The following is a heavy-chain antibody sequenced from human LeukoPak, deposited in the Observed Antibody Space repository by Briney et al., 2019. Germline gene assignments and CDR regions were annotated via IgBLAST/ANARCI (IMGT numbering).Heavy chain of an antibody. CDR3: AKLPRGYYYDSSGYYTY. D-gene: IGHD3-22*01. CDR2: INHSGST. J-gene: IGHJ4*02. CDR1: GGSFSGYY. Sequence: SETLSLTCAVYGGSFSGYYWSRIRQPPGKGLEWIGEINHSGSTNYNPSLKSRVTISVDTSKNQFSLKLSSVTAADTAVYYCAKLPRGYYYDSSGYYTYWGQGTLVTVSS. V-gene: IGHV4-34*01.